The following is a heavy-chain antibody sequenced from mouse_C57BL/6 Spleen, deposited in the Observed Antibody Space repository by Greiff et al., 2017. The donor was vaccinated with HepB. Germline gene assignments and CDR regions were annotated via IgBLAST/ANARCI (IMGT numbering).Heavy chain of an antibody. CDR3: ARPTGPYWYFDV. V-gene: IGHV5-17*01. D-gene: IGHD4-1*01. CDR2: ISSGSSTI. J-gene: IGHJ1*03. Sequence: EVKVEESGGGLVKPGGSLKLSCAASGFTFSDYGMHWVRQAPEKGLEWVAYISSGSSTIYYADTVKGRFTISRDNAKNTQFLQMTSLRSEDTAMYYCARPTGPYWYFDVWGTGTTVTVSS. CDR1: GFTFSDYG.